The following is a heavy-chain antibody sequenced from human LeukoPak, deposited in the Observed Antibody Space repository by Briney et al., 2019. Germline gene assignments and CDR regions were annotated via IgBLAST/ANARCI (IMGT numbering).Heavy chain of an antibody. D-gene: IGHD6-13*01. Sequence: GGSLRLSCAASGCTSSSYGMHWVRQAPGKGLEWVANIKQDGSEKYYVDSVKGRFTISRDNAKNSLYLQMNSLRAEDTAVYYCARAGYSSRRGMDVWGQGTTVTVSS. J-gene: IGHJ6*02. CDR3: ARAGYSSRRGMDV. V-gene: IGHV3-7*04. CDR2: IKQDGSEK. CDR1: GCTSSSYG.